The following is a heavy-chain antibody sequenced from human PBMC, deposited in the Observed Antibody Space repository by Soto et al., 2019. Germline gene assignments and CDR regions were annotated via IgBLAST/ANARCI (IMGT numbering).Heavy chain of an antibody. D-gene: IGHD6-6*01. Sequence: QVQLVQSGAEVKKPGSSVKVSCKASGGTVSSYAISWVRQSPGQGLEWMGGIIPIFGTANYAQKFQGRVTITADESTSTAYMELSSLRSEDTAVYYCARGNLEYSSSSRGFDYWGQGTLVTVSS. CDR2: IIPIFGTA. CDR3: ARGNLEYSSSSRGFDY. CDR1: GGTVSSYA. J-gene: IGHJ4*02. V-gene: IGHV1-69*01.